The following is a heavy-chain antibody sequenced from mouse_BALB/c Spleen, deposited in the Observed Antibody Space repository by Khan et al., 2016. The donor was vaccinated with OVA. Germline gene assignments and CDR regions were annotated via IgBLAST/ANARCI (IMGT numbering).Heavy chain of an antibody. CDR3: AKSEEYDGWYAY. CDR1: GYTFTAYV. CDR2: IYPFNDDT. V-gene: IGHV1S136*01. J-gene: IGHJ3*01. Sequence: EVQLQESGPELVKPGASVKMSCKASGYTFTAYVIQWVKQKPGQGLEWIGYIYPFNDDTKYNEKFKGKATLTSDKSSNTAYMELTTLTSDDSAVSYCAKSEEYDGWYAYWGQGTLVTVSA. D-gene: IGHD2-3*01.